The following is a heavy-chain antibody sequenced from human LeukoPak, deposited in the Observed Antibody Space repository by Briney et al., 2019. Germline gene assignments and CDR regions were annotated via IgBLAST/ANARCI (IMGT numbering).Heavy chain of an antibody. Sequence: PSETLSLTCTVSGGSISSYYWSWIRQPAGKGLEWIGRIYTSGSTNYNPSLKSRVTMSVDTSKNQFSLKLSSVTAADTAVYYCARDRPPHMRSSSPVGSYYMDVWGKGTTVTVSS. V-gene: IGHV4-4*07. CDR3: ARDRPPHMRSSSPVGSYYMDV. J-gene: IGHJ6*03. D-gene: IGHD6-13*01. CDR2: IYTSGST. CDR1: GGSISSYY.